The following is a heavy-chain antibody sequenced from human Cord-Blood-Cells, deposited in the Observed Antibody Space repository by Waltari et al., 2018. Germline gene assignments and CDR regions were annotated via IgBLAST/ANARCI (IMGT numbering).Heavy chain of an antibody. CDR3: AREVRYDFWSGYYFDY. J-gene: IGHJ4*02. V-gene: IGHV3-53*01. CDR1: GFTVSSNY. Sequence: EVQLVESGGGLIQPGGSLRLSCAASGFTVSSNYMSWVRQAPGKGLECVTVIYSGGSTYYADSVRGRFTISRDNSKNTLYLQMNSLRAEDTAVYYCAREVRYDFWSGYYFDYWGQGTLVTVSS. D-gene: IGHD3-3*01. CDR2: IYSGGST.